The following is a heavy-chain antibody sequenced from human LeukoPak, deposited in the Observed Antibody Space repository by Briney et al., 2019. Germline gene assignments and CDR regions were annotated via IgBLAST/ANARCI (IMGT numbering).Heavy chain of an antibody. J-gene: IGHJ6*03. CDR2: IYYSGST. CDR1: GGSISSYY. V-gene: IGHV4-59*01. Sequence: SETLSLTCTVSGGSISSYYWSWIRQPPGKGLEWIGYIYYSGSTNYNPSLKSRVTISEDTSKNQFSLKLSSVTAADTAVYYCARGQGDFWSGSYYYYMDVWGKGTTVTVSS. CDR3: ARGQGDFWSGSYYYYMDV. D-gene: IGHD3-3*01.